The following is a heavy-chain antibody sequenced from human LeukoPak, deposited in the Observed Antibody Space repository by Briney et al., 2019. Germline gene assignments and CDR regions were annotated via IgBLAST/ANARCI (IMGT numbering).Heavy chain of an antibody. V-gene: IGHV1-18*01. J-gene: IGHJ6*02. Sequence: ASVKVSCKASGYTFTSYGISWVRQAPGQGLEWMGWISAYNGNTNYAQKLQGRVTMTKNTSTSTAYMELSSLRSDDTAVYYCARDPPERNDCYYYGMDVWGQGTTVTVSS. CDR2: ISAYNGNT. CDR3: ARDPPERNDCYYYGMDV. D-gene: IGHD1-1*01. CDR1: GYTFTSYG.